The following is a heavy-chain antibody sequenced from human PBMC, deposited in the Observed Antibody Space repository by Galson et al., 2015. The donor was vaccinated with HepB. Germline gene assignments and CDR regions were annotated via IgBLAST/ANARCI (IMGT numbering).Heavy chain of an antibody. D-gene: IGHD3-16*01. J-gene: IGHJ3*01. CDR1: GFSFSSYG. CDR3: ARDGPWATAGGHAFDL. CDR2: ISYDGSHK. V-gene: IGHV3-30*03. Sequence: SLRLSCAASGFSFSSYGMHWIRQAPGKGLEWVAVISYDGSHKFYADSVKGRFTISRDNSKNTLYLQMNSPRGEDTSVYYCARDGPWATAGGHAFDLWGQGTMVTVSS.